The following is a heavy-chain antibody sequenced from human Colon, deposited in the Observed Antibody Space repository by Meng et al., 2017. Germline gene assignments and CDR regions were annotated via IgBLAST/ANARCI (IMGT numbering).Heavy chain of an antibody. CDR1: GFTFSSYA. D-gene: IGHD6-19*01. CDR3: ARTPDSSGCYYFDY. V-gene: IGHV3-30*04. Sequence: GESLKISCAASGFTFSSYAMHWVRQAPGKGLEWVAVISYDGSNKYYADSVKGRFTISRDNSKNTLYLQMNSLRAEDTAVYYYARTPDSSGCYYFDYWGQGTLVTVSS. CDR2: ISYDGSNK. J-gene: IGHJ4*02.